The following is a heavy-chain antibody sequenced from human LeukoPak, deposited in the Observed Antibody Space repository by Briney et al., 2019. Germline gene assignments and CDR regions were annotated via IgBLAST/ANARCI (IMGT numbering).Heavy chain of an antibody. D-gene: IGHD3-16*01. CDR2: IYNSGST. V-gene: IGHV4-61*02. J-gene: IGHJ4*02. Sequence: MTSETLSLTCAVSGGSISSGNYYWSLIRQPAGKGLEWIGRIYNSGSTNYNPYLKSRVTISADTSKNQFSLNLNSVTAADTAVYYCARDRTKIGGIDYWGQGTLVTVSS. CDR1: GGSISSGNYY. CDR3: ARDRTKIGGIDY.